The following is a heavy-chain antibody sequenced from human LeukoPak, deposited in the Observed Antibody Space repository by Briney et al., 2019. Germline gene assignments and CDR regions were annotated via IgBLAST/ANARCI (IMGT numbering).Heavy chain of an antibody. Sequence: PGGSLRLSCAASGFTFSSYAMSWVRQAPGKGLEWVSAISGSGGSTYYADSVKGRFTISRDNSKNTLYLQMNSLRAEDTAVYYCAKAAENYDYVWGSYRYNWFDPWGQGTLLTVSS. CDR2: ISGSGGST. D-gene: IGHD3-16*01. CDR1: GFTFSSYA. J-gene: IGHJ5*02. CDR3: AKAAENYDYVWGSYRYNWFDP. V-gene: IGHV3-23*01.